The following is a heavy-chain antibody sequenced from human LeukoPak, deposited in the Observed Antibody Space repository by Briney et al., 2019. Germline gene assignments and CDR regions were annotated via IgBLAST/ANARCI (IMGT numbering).Heavy chain of an antibody. CDR3: ASSNTYYYDSTAFDI. Sequence: SETLSLTCSVSGGSISSYYWSWIRQPPGKGLEWIGFIHYSGSTNHNPSLKSRVTISVDRSKNQFSLKLSSVTAADTAVYYCASSNTYYYDSTAFDIWGQGTMVTVSS. D-gene: IGHD3-22*01. CDR1: GGSISSYY. CDR2: IHYSGST. J-gene: IGHJ3*02. V-gene: IGHV4-59*12.